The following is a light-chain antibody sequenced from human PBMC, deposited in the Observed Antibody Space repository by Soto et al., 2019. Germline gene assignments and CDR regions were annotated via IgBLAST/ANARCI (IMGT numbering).Light chain of an antibody. J-gene: IGLJ3*02. CDR3: ATWDDGLYGPV. CDR1: SSNIGSNP. V-gene: IGLV1-44*01. Sequence: QSVPTQPPTASGTPGQRVTISCSGSSSNIGSNPVQWYLQLPGTAPKLLIYRDNERPSGVPDRFSGSKSGTSASLAISGLHSEDEGDYHCATWDDGLYGPVFGGGTKLTVL. CDR2: RDN.